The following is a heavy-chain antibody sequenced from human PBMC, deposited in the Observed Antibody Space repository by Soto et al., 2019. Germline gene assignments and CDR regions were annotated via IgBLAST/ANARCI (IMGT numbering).Heavy chain of an antibody. Sequence: EVQLVESGGGLVQPGGSLRLSCAASGFTVNSNYMSWVRQAPGKGLEWVSVIYSDGSTYYADSVKGRFIISRDNSNDTLYFQMNSLRAEATAVYYCATLTKYDILTGFYPCWGQGTLVTVSS. CDR2: IYSDGST. J-gene: IGHJ4*02. D-gene: IGHD3-9*01. CDR3: ATLTKYDILTGFYPC. V-gene: IGHV3-66*01. CDR1: GFTVNSNY.